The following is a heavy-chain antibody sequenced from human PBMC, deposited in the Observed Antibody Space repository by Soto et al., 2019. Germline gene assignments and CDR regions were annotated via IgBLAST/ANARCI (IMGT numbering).Heavy chain of an antibody. D-gene: IGHD3-3*01. CDR1: GGSFSGYY. Sequence: KPSETLSLTCAVYGGSFSGYYWSWIRQPPGKGLEWIGEINHSGSTNYNPSLKSRVTISVDTSKNQFSLKLSSVTAADTAVYYCARVGHMDVWGQGTTVTGSS. J-gene: IGHJ6*02. CDR3: ARVGHMDV. V-gene: IGHV4-34*01. CDR2: INHSGST.